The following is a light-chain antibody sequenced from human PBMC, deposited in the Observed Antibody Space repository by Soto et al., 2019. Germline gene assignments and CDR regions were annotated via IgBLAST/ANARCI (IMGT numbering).Light chain of an antibody. J-gene: IGLJ1*01. Sequence: QAVLTQPASVSGSPGQSITISCTGTSSDVGNYNLVSWYQQHPGKAPKLMIYEVDKRPSGVSYHFSGSKSGNTASLTISGLQAEDEADYYCCSYASGNNYVFGTGTKVTVL. CDR3: CSYASGNNYV. CDR1: SSDVGNYNL. V-gene: IGLV2-23*02. CDR2: EVD.